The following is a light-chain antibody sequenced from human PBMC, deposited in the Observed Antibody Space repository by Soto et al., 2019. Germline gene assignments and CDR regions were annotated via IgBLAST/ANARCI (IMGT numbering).Light chain of an antibody. J-gene: IGKJ2*01. CDR3: QHRGKWPRT. Sequence: EIVLTQSPATLSLSPGERATLSCRASQSVGSYFAWYQQKPGQAPRLLIYGTSNRATGIPGRFSGSGSATDFTLTISSLEPEDCGVYYCQHRGKWPRTFGQGTKLEIK. CDR2: GTS. V-gene: IGKV3-11*01. CDR1: QSVGSY.